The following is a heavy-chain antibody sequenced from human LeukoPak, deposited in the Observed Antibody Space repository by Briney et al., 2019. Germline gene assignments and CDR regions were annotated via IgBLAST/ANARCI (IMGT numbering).Heavy chain of an antibody. J-gene: IGHJ4*02. CDR1: GGSFSGHY. CDR2: INDSGST. CDR3: AGGCWWLRFFYLDY. D-gene: IGHD5-12*01. Sequence: PSETLSLTCAVYGGSFSGHYWSWIRQPPGKGLEWSGEINDSGSTNYNPSLKSRVTISVDKSKHQFSLKLSSVTAADRAVYYCAGGCWWLRFFYLDYWVQGTLVTVCS. V-gene: IGHV4-34*01.